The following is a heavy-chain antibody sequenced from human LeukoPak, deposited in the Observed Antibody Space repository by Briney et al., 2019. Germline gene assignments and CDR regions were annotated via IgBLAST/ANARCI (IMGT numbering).Heavy chain of an antibody. V-gene: IGHV1-69-2*01. CDR3: ATISPGRFLEWLERPYNWFDL. D-gene: IGHD3-3*01. Sequence: ASVKISCKVSGYTFTDYYMHWVQQAPGKGLEWMGLVDPEDGETIYAEKFQGRVTITADTSTDTAYMELSSLRSEDTAVYYCATISPGRFLEWLERPYNWFDLWGQGTLVTVSS. CDR2: VDPEDGET. J-gene: IGHJ5*02. CDR1: GYTFTDYY.